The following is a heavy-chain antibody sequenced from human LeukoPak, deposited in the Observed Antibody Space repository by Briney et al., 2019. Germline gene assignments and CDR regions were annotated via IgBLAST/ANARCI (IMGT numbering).Heavy chain of an antibody. CDR3: ARGSGYCSGGSCYSTFDI. D-gene: IGHD2-15*01. CDR1: GGSISSYY. CDR2: IYTSGST. J-gene: IGHJ3*02. V-gene: IGHV4-4*07. Sequence: SETLSLTCTVSGGSISSYYWSWIRQPAGKGLEWIGRIYTSGSTNYNPSLKSRVTMSVDTSKNQFSLKLGSVTAADTAVYYCARGSGYCSGGSCYSTFDIWGQGTMVTVSS.